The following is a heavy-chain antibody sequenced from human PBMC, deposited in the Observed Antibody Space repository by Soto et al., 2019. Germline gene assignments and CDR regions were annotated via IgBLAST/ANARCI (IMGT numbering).Heavy chain of an antibody. CDR2: ISYTGST. Sequence: QVQLQESGPGLVKPSQTLSLTCTVSGASISSGGYYWSWIRQLPGTGLEWMGYISYTGSTDYNPHLKGRASLSAETSKNQFSLRRSSVTAADTAVYYCASSGSHLADGLDVWGQGTTVIVSS. CDR3: ASSGSHLADGLDV. J-gene: IGHJ6*02. D-gene: IGHD3-10*01. CDR1: GASISSGGYY. V-gene: IGHV4-31*03.